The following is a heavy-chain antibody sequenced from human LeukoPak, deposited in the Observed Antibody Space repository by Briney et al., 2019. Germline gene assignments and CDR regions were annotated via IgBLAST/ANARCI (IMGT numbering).Heavy chain of an antibody. D-gene: IGHD2-8*01. CDR3: ARGMPPMVYAISWFDP. J-gene: IGHJ5*02. Sequence: SETLSLTCTVSGDSIRRSNDYWGWIRQSPGKGLEWLGSIYYSGNTYYNPSLESRLTISVDTYNNQFSLKLSSVTAADTAVYYCARGMPPMVYAISWFDPWGQGTLVTVSS. CDR2: IYYSGNT. V-gene: IGHV4-39*07. CDR1: GDSIRRSNDY.